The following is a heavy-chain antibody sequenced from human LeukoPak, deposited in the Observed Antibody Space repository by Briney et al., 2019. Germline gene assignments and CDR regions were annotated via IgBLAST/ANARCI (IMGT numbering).Heavy chain of an antibody. V-gene: IGHV3-53*01. CDR2: IYSGGNT. J-gene: IGHJ1*01. CDR1: GFTVSSYY. D-gene: IGHD1-26*01. CDR3: ARADRGSHSYFQH. Sequence: PGGSLRLSCAASGFTVSSYYMTWVRQAPGKGLEWVSIIYSGGNTYYADSVKGRFTISRDNSKNTLYLQMDSLRAEDTAVYYCARADRGSHSYFQHWGQGTLVTVSS.